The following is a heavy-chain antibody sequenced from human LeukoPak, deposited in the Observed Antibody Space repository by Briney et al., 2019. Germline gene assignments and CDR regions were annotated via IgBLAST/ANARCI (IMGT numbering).Heavy chain of an antibody. CDR2: IKYSGST. V-gene: IGHV4-34*01. J-gene: IGHJ4*02. CDR3: ARGPPLNPGDYDSSGYYYFDY. CDR1: GGSFSGYY. Sequence: TSETLSLTCAVYGGSFSGYYWTWIRQTPGKGLEWIGEIKYSGSTNCNPSLKSRVTISVDMSKNQFFLTLTSVTAADTAVYYCARGPPLNPGDYDSSGYYYFDYWGQGTLVTVSS. D-gene: IGHD3-22*01.